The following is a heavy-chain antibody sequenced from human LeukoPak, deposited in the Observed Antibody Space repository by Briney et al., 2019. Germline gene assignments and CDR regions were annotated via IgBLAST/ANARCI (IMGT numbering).Heavy chain of an antibody. D-gene: IGHD3-16*02. CDR1: GFTFSNAW. J-gene: IGHJ4*02. V-gene: IGHV3-15*01. Sequence: GGSLRLSCAASGFTFSNAWMSCVRQAPGKGLEWVGRIKSKTDGGTTDYAATVKGRFTISRDDSKNTLYLQMNSLKNEDTAVYYCTTMEIPYDYVWGSYRLDYWGQGTMVTVSS. CDR2: IKSKTDGGTT. CDR3: TTMEIPYDYVWGSYRLDY.